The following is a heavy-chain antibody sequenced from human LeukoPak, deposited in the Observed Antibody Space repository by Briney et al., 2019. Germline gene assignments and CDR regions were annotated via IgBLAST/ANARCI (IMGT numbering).Heavy chain of an antibody. V-gene: IGHV1-18*01. J-gene: IGHJ4*02. D-gene: IGHD6-19*01. Sequence: ASVKVSCKASGYTFSSYGINWVRQAPGQGLEWMGWISVYNGNTNYAQKFQGRVTMTTDTSTSTAYMELRSLRSDDTAVYYCAHSSGWYYPDYWGQGTLVTVSS. CDR2: ISVYNGNT. CDR1: GYTFSSYG. CDR3: AHSSGWYYPDY.